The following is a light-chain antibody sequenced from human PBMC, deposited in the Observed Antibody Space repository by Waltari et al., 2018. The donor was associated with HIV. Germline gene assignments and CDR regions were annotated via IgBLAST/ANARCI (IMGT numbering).Light chain of an antibody. CDR1: SSDVGGYDY. CDR2: DVP. J-gene: IGLJ3*02. Sequence: QSALTQPRSVSGSPGQSVTISCTGTSSDVGGYDYVSWYQQHPGTAPILMIDDVPKRPSGVRDRFSGSKSGNTASLTISGLQAEDEAEYYCCSYAGAYTFWVFGGGTQLTVL. V-gene: IGLV2-11*01. CDR3: CSYAGAYTFWV.